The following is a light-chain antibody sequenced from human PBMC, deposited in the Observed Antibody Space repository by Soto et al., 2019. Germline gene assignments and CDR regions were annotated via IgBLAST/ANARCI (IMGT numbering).Light chain of an antibody. CDR2: EVS. CDR1: SSDVGAYKY. Sequence: QPVLTQPPSASGSPGQSVTISCTGTSSDVGAYKYVSWYQQYPGKAPKLMIYEVSKRPSGVPDRFSGSKSGNTASLTVSGLQAEDEADYYCTSYVGSNIWVFGGGTKRTVL. J-gene: IGLJ3*02. CDR3: TSYVGSNIWV. V-gene: IGLV2-8*01.